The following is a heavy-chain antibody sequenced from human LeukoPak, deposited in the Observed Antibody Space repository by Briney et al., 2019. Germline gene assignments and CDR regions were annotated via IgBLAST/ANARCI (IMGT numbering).Heavy chain of an antibody. CDR2: MYHSGST. V-gene: IGHV4-38-2*02. Sequence: KPSETLSLTCAVSGYSISSGYFWGWIRPPPGKGLEWIGSMYHSGSTYYNPSLKSRVTISVDTSKNQFSLKLSSVTAADTAVYYCARDYGSFYSAIWGQGTMVTVSA. CDR1: GYSISSGYF. D-gene: IGHD1-26*01. CDR3: ARDYGSFYSAI. J-gene: IGHJ3*02.